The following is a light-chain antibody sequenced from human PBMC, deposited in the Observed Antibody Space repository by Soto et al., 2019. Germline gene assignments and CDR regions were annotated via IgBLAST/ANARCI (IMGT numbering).Light chain of an antibody. CDR2: EDN. V-gene: IGLV1-51*02. Sequence: QSVLTQPPSVSAAPGQKVTISCSGSSSNIENNYVSWYRQLPGTAPTLLIYEDNKRPSGIPDRFSGSKSGTLATLGITGLETGDEADYYCATWDSSLSGGVFGTGTKVTVL. CDR3: ATWDSSLSGGV. CDR1: SSNIENNY. J-gene: IGLJ1*01.